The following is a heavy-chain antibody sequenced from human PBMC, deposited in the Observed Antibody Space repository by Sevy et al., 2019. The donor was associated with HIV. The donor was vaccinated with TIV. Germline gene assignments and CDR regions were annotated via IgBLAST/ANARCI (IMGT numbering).Heavy chain of an antibody. CDR1: GFTFSSYA. J-gene: IGHJ4*02. Sequence: GESLKISCAASGFTFSSYAMSWVRQAPGKGLEWVSAISGSGGSTYYADSVKGRFTISRDNSKNTLYLQMNSLRAEDTAVYYCAKVMCRTNGVCYLDYWGQGTLVTVSS. CDR2: ISGSGGST. V-gene: IGHV3-23*01. CDR3: AKVMCRTNGVCYLDY. D-gene: IGHD2-8*01.